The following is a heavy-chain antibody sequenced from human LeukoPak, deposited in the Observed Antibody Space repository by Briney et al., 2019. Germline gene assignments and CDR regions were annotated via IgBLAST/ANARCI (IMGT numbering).Heavy chain of an antibody. J-gene: IGHJ4*02. CDR1: GFTFSDYY. D-gene: IGHD3-10*01. V-gene: IGHV3-15*01. CDR3: TTSLGGYYFDY. CDR2: IKSKTDGGTT. Sequence: GGSLRLSCAASGFTFSDYYMSWIRQAPGKGLEWVGRIKSKTDGGTTDYAAPVKGRFTISRDDSKNTLYLQMNSLKTEDTAVYYCTTSLGGYYFDYWGQGTLVTVSS.